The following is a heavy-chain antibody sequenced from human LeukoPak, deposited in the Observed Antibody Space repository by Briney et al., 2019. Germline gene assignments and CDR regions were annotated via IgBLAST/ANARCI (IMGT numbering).Heavy chain of an antibody. Sequence: SETLSLTCTVSGGSISSYYWSWIRQPPGKGLEWIGYIYYSGSTNYNPSLKSRVTISVDTSKNQFSLKLSSVTAADTAVYYCARVGAPAAIDYWGQGTLLPVSS. V-gene: IGHV4-59*01. CDR2: IYYSGST. CDR3: ARVGAPAAIDY. CDR1: GGSISSYY. J-gene: IGHJ4*02. D-gene: IGHD2-2*02.